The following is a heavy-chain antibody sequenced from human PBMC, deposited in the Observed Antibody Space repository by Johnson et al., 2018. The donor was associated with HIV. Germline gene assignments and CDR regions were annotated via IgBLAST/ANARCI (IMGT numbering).Heavy chain of an antibody. CDR1: GFTFSTYG. J-gene: IGHJ3*02. Sequence: QVQLVESGGGVVQPARSLRLSCTASGFTFSTYGMHWVRQAPGTGLEWVSFIRFDGSNKYYADSVQGRFTVSRDNSKNTLYLQMNSLRAEDTAVYYCALKAAFNDAFDIWGQGTMVTVSS. D-gene: IGHD6-25*01. V-gene: IGHV3-30*02. CDR2: IRFDGSNK. CDR3: ALKAAFNDAFDI.